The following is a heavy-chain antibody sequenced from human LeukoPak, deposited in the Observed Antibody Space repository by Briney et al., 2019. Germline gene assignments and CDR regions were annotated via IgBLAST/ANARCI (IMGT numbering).Heavy chain of an antibody. J-gene: IGHJ4*02. CDR3: AKDLLDSGSSIDY. CDR2: ISYDGSNK. V-gene: IGHV3-30*18. CDR1: GFTFSSYE. Sequence: GGSLRLSCAASGFTFSSYEMNWVRQAPGKGLEWVAVISYDGSNKYYADSVKGRFTISRDNSKNTLYLQMNSLRAEDTAVYYCAKDLLDSGSSIDYWGQGTLVTVSS. D-gene: IGHD1-26*01.